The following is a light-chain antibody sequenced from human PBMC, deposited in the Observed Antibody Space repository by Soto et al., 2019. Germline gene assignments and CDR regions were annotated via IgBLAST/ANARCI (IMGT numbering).Light chain of an antibody. CDR3: CSYAGSYIDV. CDR1: SSDVGGYNY. J-gene: IGLJ1*01. V-gene: IGLV2-11*01. Sequence: QSVLTQPRSVSGSPRQSVSISCTGTSSDVGGYNYVSWYQHHPGKAPTVMIYDVTKRPSGVPDRFSGSKSGNTASLTISGLQAEDEADYYCCSYAGSYIDVFGTGTKLTVL. CDR2: DVT.